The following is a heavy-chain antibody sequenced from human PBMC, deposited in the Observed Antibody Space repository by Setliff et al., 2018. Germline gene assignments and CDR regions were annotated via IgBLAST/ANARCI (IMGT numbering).Heavy chain of an antibody. D-gene: IGHD6-19*01. V-gene: IGHV4-39*07. CDR2: IYYSGDT. CDR3: ARYPRRGNGWYPYYVDV. CDR1: GGSMITNGYF. Sequence: SETLSLTCTVSGGSMITNGYFWGWIRQPPGTGLEGIGSIYYSGDTYYNPSLKSRATVSVDTSTSQFSLRLTSVTAADSAVYFCARYPRRGNGWYPYYVDVWGKGTTVTVSS. J-gene: IGHJ6*03.